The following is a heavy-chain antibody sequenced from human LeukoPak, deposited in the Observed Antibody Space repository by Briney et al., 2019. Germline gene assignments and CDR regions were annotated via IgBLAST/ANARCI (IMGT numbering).Heavy chain of an antibody. D-gene: IGHD3-10*01. V-gene: IGHV1-18*01. CDR2: ISAYNGNT. J-gene: IGHJ4*02. CDR1: GYTFTSYG. Sequence: ASVKVSCKASGYTFTSYGISWLRQAPGQGLEWMGWISAYNGNTNYAQKLQGRVTMTTDTSTSTAYMELRSLRSDDTAVYYCARVEVRGVIIPDHFDYWGQGTLVTVSS. CDR3: ARVEVRGVIIPDHFDY.